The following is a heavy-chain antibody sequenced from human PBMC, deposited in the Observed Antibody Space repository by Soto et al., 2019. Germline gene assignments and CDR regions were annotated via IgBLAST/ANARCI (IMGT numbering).Heavy chain of an antibody. CDR1: GASISSGGHY. CDR3: ARLRDGYNHVNFDY. J-gene: IGHJ4*02. D-gene: IGHD5-12*01. CDR2: IFYTGST. Sequence: QVQLQESGPGLVKPSQTLSLTCTVSGASISSGGHYWSWIRQHPGKGLEWIGYIFYTGSTYYNPSLTSRLIISVDTSKNQFSLKLSSVTAADTAVYYCARLRDGYNHVNFDYWGQGTLVTVSS. V-gene: IGHV4-31*03.